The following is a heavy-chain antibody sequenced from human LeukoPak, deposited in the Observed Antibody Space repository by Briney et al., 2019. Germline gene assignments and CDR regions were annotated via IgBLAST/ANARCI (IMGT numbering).Heavy chain of an antibody. Sequence: SETLSLTCTVSGGSISSYYWSWIRQPPGKGLEWIGEINHSGSTNYNPSLKSRVTISVDTSKNQFSLKLSSVTAADTAVYYCARRRREGFGRPNNWFDPWGQGTLVTVSS. CDR2: INHSGST. V-gene: IGHV4-34*01. J-gene: IGHJ5*02. CDR3: ARRRREGFGRPNNWFDP. CDR1: GGSISSYY. D-gene: IGHD3-10*01.